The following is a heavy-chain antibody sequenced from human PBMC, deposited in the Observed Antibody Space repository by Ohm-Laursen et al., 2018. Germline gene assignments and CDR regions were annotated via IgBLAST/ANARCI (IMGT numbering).Heavy chain of an antibody. V-gene: IGHV4-59*11. CDR2: IYYSGNT. J-gene: IGHJ6*02. D-gene: IGHD2-21*01. CDR3: ARTHMRSYDYYGMDV. Sequence: GTLSLTWAVSGGSTSSHYWSWIRQAPGKGLEWIGYIYYSGNTNYNPSLKSRVTISVDTSKNQFSLKLSSVTAADTAVYYCARTHMRSYDYYGMDVWGQGTTGTVSS. CDR1: GGSTSSHY.